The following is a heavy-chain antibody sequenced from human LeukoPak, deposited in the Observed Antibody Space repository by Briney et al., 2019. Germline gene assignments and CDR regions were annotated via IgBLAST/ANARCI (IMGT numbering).Heavy chain of an antibody. V-gene: IGHV4-39*07. CDR3: ARRTYYYDSSGPIDAFDI. Sequence: SETLSLTCTVSGGSISSSSYYWGWIRQPPGKGLEWIGSIYYSGSTYYNPSLKSRVTISVDTSKNQFSLKLSSVTAADTAVYYCARRTYYYDSSGPIDAFDIWGQGTMVTVSS. CDR2: IYYSGST. J-gene: IGHJ3*02. CDR1: GGSISSSSYY. D-gene: IGHD3-22*01.